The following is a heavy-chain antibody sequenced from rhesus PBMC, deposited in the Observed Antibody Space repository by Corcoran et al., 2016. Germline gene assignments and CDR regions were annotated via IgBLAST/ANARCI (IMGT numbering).Heavy chain of an antibody. CDR1: GGSISDSYY. CDR3: ARESSYYGLDS. Sequence: QVQLQESGPGLVKPSETLSLTCTVSGGSISDSYYWNWIRQPPGKGLEWMGRLYGSGGSTRYNPSLKSRVTISQDTSKNQFSLKLSSVTAADTAVYYCARESSYYGLDSWGQGVVVTVSS. CDR2: LYGSGGST. V-gene: IGHV4-147*01. J-gene: IGHJ6*01.